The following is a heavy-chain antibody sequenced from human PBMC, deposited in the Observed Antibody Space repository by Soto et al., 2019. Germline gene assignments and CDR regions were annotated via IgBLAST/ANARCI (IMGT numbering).Heavy chain of an antibody. CDR3: AKDNNWNDYNWFDP. CDR1: GFTFSSYG. CDR2: ISYDGSNK. Sequence: ESGGGVVQPGRSLRLSCAASGFTFSSYGMHWVRQAPGKGLEWVAVISYDGSNKYYADSVKGRFTISRDNSKNTLYLQMNSLRAEDTAVYYCAKDNNWNDYNWFDPWGQGTLVTVSS. D-gene: IGHD1-20*01. J-gene: IGHJ5*02. V-gene: IGHV3-30*18.